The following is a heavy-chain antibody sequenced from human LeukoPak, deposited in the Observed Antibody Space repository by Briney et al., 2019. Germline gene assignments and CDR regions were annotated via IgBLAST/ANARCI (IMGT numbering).Heavy chain of an antibody. CDR1: GFTFSRHG. J-gene: IGHJ4*02. CDR2: ISPNGVIT. D-gene: IGHD5-24*01. CDR3: AKDDAWLQFGD. Sequence: GGSLRLSCAASGFTFSRHGMNWVRQAPGKGLEWVSGISPNGVITYYADSVKGRFTISRDNSKGTVYLQMNSLRPEDTAVYYCAKDDAWLQFGDWGRGTLVIVSS. V-gene: IGHV3-23*01.